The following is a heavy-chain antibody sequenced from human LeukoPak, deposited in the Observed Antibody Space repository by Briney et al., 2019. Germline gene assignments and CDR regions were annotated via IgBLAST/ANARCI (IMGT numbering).Heavy chain of an antibody. CDR1: GFTFSNYA. Sequence: GGSLRLSCAASGFTFSNYAMSWVRQAPGKGLEWVSSISASGENTYYADSVKGRFTISRDNSKNTLYLQMNSLRAEDTAVYYCARDLWYWGQGTLVTVSS. CDR3: ARDLWY. J-gene: IGHJ4*02. V-gene: IGHV3-23*01. D-gene: IGHD3-16*01. CDR2: ISASGENT.